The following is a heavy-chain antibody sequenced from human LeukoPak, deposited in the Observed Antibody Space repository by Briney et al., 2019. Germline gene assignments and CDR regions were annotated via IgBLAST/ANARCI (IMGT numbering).Heavy chain of an antibody. D-gene: IGHD2/OR15-2a*01. V-gene: IGHV1-2*04. CDR3: ARGSPSYAQWHFDL. J-gene: IGHJ2*01. CDR1: GGTFSSYA. Sequence: ASVKVSCKASGGTFSSYAISWVRQAPGQGLEWMGWINPNSGGTNYAQKFQDWVTMSSDTSISTAYMELSSLRSDDTAVYYCARGSPSYAQWHFDLWGRGTLVTVSS. CDR2: INPNSGGT.